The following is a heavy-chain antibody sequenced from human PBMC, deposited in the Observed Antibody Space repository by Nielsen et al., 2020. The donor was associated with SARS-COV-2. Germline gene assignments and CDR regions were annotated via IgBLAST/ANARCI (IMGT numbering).Heavy chain of an antibody. V-gene: IGHV4-39*07. D-gene: IGHD5-18*01. CDR1: GGSISSSSYY. CDR3: ARGIQLWLQAFDY. CDR2: IYYSGST. J-gene: IGHJ4*02. Sequence: SETLSLTCTVSGGSISSSSYYWGWIRQPPGKGLEWIGSIYYSGSTYYKSSLKSRVTISGDTSKNQFSLKLSSVTAADTAVYYCARGIQLWLQAFDYWGQGTLVTVSS.